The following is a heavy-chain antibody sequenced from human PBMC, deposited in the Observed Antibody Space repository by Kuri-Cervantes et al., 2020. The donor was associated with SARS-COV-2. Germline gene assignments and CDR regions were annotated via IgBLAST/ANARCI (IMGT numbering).Heavy chain of an antibody. Sequence: GSLRLSCAVYGGSFSGYYWSWIRQPPGKGLEWIGEINHSGSTNYNPSLKSRVTISVDTSKNQFSLKLSSVTAADTAVYYCARGKDIVATIDAFVYWGQGTLVTVSS. V-gene: IGHV4-34*01. CDR2: INHSGST. CDR3: ARGKDIVATIDAFVY. CDR1: GGSFSGYY. J-gene: IGHJ4*02. D-gene: IGHD5-12*01.